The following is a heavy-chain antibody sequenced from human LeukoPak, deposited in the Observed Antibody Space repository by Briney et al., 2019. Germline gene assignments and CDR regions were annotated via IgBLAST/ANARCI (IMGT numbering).Heavy chain of an antibody. CDR2: IYYSGST. CDR1: GGSISSYY. CDR3: AGRGYGDYGGSFDC. D-gene: IGHD4-17*01. V-gene: IGHV4-59*01. J-gene: IGHJ4*02. Sequence: PSETLSLTCTASGGSISSYYWSWIRQPPGKGLEWIWYIYYSGSTNYNPSLKSRVTISVDTSKNQFSLKLSSVTAADTAVYYCAGRGYGDYGGSFDCWGQGTLVTVSS.